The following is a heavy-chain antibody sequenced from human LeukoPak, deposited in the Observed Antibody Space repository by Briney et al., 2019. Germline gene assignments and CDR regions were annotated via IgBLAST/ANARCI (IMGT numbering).Heavy chain of an antibody. CDR1: GFTLSRYG. J-gene: IGHJ4*02. CDR3: AKSPPATVTTTFDY. D-gene: IGHD4-4*01. CDR2: IWYDGTNK. Sequence: PGGSLRLSCAASGFTLSRYGMHWVRQAPGKGLEWVAVIWYDGTNKYYADSVKGRFTISRDNSKNTLYLQMNSLRAEDTAVYYCAKSPPATVTTTFDYWGQGTLVTVSS. V-gene: IGHV3-33*06.